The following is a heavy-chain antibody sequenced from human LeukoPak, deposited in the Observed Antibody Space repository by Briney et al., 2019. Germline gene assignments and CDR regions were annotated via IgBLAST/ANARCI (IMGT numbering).Heavy chain of an antibody. CDR1: GFTFSSYA. J-gene: IGHJ6*03. CDR2: ISYDGSNK. Sequence: PGGSLRLSCAASGFTFSSYAMHWVRQAPGKGLEWVAVISYDGSNKYYADSVKGRFTISRDNSKNTLYLQMNSLRAEDTAVYYCARPSQPYYYYYYMDVWGKGTTVTVSS. V-gene: IGHV3-30*04. CDR3: ARPSQPYYYYYYMDV.